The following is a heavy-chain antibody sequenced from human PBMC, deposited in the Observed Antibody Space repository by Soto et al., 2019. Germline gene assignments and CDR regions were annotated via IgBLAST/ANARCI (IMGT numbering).Heavy chain of an antibody. D-gene: IGHD3-3*01. J-gene: IGHJ4*02. V-gene: IGHV4-31*03. CDR2: IYYSGST. CDR1: GGSINSAGYY. Sequence: PSETLSLTCTVSGGSINSAGYYWSWFRQHPGQGLEWIGNIYYSGSTNYNPSLKSRVTISIDTSKNHFSLNLSSVTAADTAVYYCARVQTIFGIITVFDYWGQGTLVTVSS. CDR3: ARVQTIFGIITVFDY.